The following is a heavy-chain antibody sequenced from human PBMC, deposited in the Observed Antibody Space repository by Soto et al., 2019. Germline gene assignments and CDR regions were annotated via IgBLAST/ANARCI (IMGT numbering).Heavy chain of an antibody. V-gene: IGHV6-1*01. CDR3: LRERKYQLLPWYWFAP. Sequence: PSQTLSLTCAISGDSVSSNSAAWNWIRQSPSRGLEWLGRTYYRSKWYNDYAVSVKSRITIDPDTSKNQFSLQLNSVTPEDTAVYFCLRERKYQLLPWYWFAPWGQGTLVTVSS. J-gene: IGHJ5*02. CDR2: TYYRSKWYN. CDR1: GDSVSSNSAA. D-gene: IGHD2-2*01.